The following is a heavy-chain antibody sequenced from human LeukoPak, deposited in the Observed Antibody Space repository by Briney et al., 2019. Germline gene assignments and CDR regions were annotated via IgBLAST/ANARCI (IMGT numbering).Heavy chain of an antibody. Sequence: PSETLSLTCTVSGGSISSYYWSWIRQPPGKGLEWIGYIYYSGSTNYNPSLKSRVTISVDTSKNQFSLKLSSVTAADTAVYYCAGTMVRGVMVNWGQGTLVTVSS. CDR3: AGTMVRGVMVN. CDR1: GGSISSYY. V-gene: IGHV4-59*08. J-gene: IGHJ4*02. D-gene: IGHD3-10*01. CDR2: IYYSGST.